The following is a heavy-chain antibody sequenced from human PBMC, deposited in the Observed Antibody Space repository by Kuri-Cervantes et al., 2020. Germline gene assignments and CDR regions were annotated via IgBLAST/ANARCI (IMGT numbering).Heavy chain of an antibody. CDR2: INWNGGST. V-gene: IGHV3-20*04. CDR1: GFTFEDYG. Sequence: GGSLRLSCAASGFTFEDYGMSWVRQAPGKGLEWVSGINWNGGSTGYADSVKGRFTISRDNAKNSLYLQMNSLRAEDTAVYYCARSGLLWDYYFDYWGQGTLVTVSS. D-gene: IGHD2-21*01. CDR3: ARSGLLWDYYFDY. J-gene: IGHJ4*02.